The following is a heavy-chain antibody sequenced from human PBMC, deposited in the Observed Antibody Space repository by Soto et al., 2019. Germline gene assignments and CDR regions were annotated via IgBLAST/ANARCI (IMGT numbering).Heavy chain of an antibody. D-gene: IGHD3-3*01. CDR2: ISGSGGST. V-gene: IGHV3-23*01. J-gene: IGHJ4*02. CDR1: GFTFSSYA. Sequence: EVQVLESGGGLAQPGGSLRLSCAASGFTFSSYAMSWVRQAPGKGLEWVSAISGSGGSTNYADSVKGRFTISRDNSKNTLYLQMNSLSAEDTAVYYCAKDWYFGSTIFGLMFDYWGQGTLVTVSS. CDR3: AKDWYFGSTIFGLMFDY.